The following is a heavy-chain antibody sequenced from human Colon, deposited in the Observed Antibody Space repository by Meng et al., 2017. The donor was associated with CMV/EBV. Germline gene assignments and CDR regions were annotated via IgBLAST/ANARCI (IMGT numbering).Heavy chain of an antibody. J-gene: IGHJ4*02. CDR1: GFKFDDYA. Sequence: GGSLRLSCAASGFKFDDYAMHWVRQAPGKGLEWVARINWDGAYTYYADSVKGRFTISRDDSKNSLYLQMNSLRTEDTALYYCAQGDYFDYWGQGTLVTVSS. CDR2: INWDGAYT. V-gene: IGHV3-43D*03. CDR3: AQGDYFDY.